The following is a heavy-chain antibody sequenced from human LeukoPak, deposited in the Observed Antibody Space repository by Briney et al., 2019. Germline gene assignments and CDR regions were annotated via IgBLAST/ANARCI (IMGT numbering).Heavy chain of an antibody. Sequence: GRSLRLSCAASGFTFSSYGMHWVRQAPGKGLEWVAVIWYDGSNKYYADSVKGRFTISRDNSKNTLYLQMNSLRAEDTAVYYCARRGTTYCTVDSCHPNWFDPWGQGTLVTVSS. J-gene: IGHJ5*02. CDR1: GFTFSSYG. CDR2: IWYDGSNK. D-gene: IGHD2-15*01. CDR3: ARRGTTYCTVDSCHPNWFDP. V-gene: IGHV3-33*01.